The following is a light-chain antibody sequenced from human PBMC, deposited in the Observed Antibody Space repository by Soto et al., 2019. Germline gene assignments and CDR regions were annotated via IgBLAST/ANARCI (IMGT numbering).Light chain of an antibody. V-gene: IGLV2-14*01. Sequence: QSVLTQPASVSGSPGQSITISCTGTSSDVGNYNYVSWYQQHPGKAPKLVTYDVTNRPSGVSNRFSGSKSGNTASLTISGLLAEDEADYYCISYTTSSTWVFGGGTKLTVL. J-gene: IGLJ3*02. CDR2: DVT. CDR1: SSDVGNYNY. CDR3: ISYTTSSTWV.